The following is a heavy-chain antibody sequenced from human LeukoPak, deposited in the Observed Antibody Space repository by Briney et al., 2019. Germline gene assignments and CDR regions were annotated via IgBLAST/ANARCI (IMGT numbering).Heavy chain of an antibody. J-gene: IGHJ4*02. CDR3: ARGGYGCYNGAYAA. D-gene: IGHD5-12*01. Sequence: SETLSHTSAVYGGSFSGYFGCWIRQPPGKGLEWIGEINHSGSTNYNPSLKSRVTISVDTSKNQFSLKLSSVTAADTAVYYCARGGYGCYNGAYAAWGQGTLVTVSS. CDR2: INHSGST. V-gene: IGHV4-34*01. CDR1: GGSFSGYF.